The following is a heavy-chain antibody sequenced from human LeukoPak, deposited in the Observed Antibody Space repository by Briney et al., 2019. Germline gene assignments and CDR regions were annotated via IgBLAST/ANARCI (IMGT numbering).Heavy chain of an antibody. CDR1: VDSISSYY. Sequence: SETQSLTCTVSVDSISSYYWSWIRQPPGKGLEWIGYIYYSGRTNYNPSLKSRVTISVDTSKNQFSLKLSSVTAADTALYYCARLTARQGYYYYGMDVWGQGTTVTVSS. J-gene: IGHJ6*02. V-gene: IGHV4-59*01. D-gene: IGHD1-14*01. CDR2: IYYSGRT. CDR3: ARLTARQGYYYYGMDV.